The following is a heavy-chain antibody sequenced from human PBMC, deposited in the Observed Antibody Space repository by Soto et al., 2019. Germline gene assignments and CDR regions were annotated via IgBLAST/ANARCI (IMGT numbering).Heavy chain of an antibody. CDR2: ISGSGFKK. D-gene: IGHD1-26*01. J-gene: IGHJ5*02. CDR1: CFIFENFG. V-gene: IGHV3-23*01. Sequence: GGPMRLSCAASCFIFENFGRSWVLHAPGKGLEWISSISGSGFKKYYADSVKGRFTISRDNSKSTVYLELNNLSAEDTAVYHCAKNQGVELVPLATVDWFDPWGQGSVATVSS. CDR3: AKNQGVELVPLATVDWFDP.